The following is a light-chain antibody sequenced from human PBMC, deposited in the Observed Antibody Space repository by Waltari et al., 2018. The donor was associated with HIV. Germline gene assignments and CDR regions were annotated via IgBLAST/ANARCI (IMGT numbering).Light chain of an antibody. J-gene: IGLJ1*01. CDR2: DVT. CDR1: SSDVGGYNY. V-gene: IGLV2-14*03. Sequence: QSALTQPASVSGSLGQSITISCTGTSSDVGGYNYVSWYQQHPGKAPKLMIYDVTNRPSGVSNRFSGSKSGNTASLTISGLQAEDEADYYCSSYRSTSNPLYVFGTGTKVTVL. CDR3: SSYRSTSNPLYV.